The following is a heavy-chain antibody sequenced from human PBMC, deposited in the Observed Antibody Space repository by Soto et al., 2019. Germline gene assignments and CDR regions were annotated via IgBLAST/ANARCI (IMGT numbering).Heavy chain of an antibody. CDR3: ATVNTYGLGSWFDP. CDR2: FDPEDGET. D-gene: IGHD2-15*01. V-gene: IGHV1-24*01. J-gene: IGHJ5*02. CDR1: GDTLTELS. Sequence: ASVKVSCTVSGDTLTELSMQWVRQAHGKGLEWMGGFDPEDGETIYAQKYQGRVTMTEHTSTDTAYMELSSLRSEDTAVYYCATVNTYGLGSWFDPWGQGTLVTVSS.